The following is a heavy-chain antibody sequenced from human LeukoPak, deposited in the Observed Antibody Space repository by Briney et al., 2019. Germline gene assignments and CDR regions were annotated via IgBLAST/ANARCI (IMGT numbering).Heavy chain of an antibody. Sequence: ASVKVFCKASGYTFTSYAMHWVRQAPGQRLEWMGWINAGNGNTKYSQEFQGRVTITRDTSASTAYMELSSLRSEDMAVYYCARERIRGWFDPWGQGTLVAVSS. CDR2: INAGNGNT. CDR3: ARERIRGWFDP. V-gene: IGHV1-3*03. J-gene: IGHJ5*02. CDR1: GYTFTSYA.